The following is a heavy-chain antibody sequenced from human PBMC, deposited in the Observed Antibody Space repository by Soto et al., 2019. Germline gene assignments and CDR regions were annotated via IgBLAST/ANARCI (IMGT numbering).Heavy chain of an antibody. Sequence: GGSLILSCAASGFTFSDYYMSWIRQAPGKGLEWVSYISSSGGTIYYADSVKGRFTISRDNAKNSLYLQMNSLRAEDTAVYYCARDSIEAAARRLPNWFDPWGQGTLVTVSS. V-gene: IGHV3-11*01. J-gene: IGHJ5*02. CDR1: GFTFSDYY. D-gene: IGHD6-6*01. CDR3: ARDSIEAAARRLPNWFDP. CDR2: ISSSGGTI.